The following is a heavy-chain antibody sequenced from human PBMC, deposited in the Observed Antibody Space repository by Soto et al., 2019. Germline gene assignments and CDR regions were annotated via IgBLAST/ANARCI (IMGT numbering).Heavy chain of an antibody. J-gene: IGHJ4*02. D-gene: IGHD3-9*01. V-gene: IGHV3-33*01. CDR1: GFTFSSYG. CDR2: IWYDGSNK. CDR3: ARDLDILTGGYYFDY. Sequence: QVQLVESGGGVVQPGRSLRLSCAASGFTFSSYGMQWVRQAPGKGLEWVAVIWYDGSNKYYADSVKGRFTISRDNSKNTLYLQMNSLRAEDTAVYYCARDLDILTGGYYFDYWGQGTLVTVSS.